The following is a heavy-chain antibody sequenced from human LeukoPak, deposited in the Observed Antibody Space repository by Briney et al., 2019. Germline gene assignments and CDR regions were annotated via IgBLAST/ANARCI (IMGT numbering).Heavy chain of an antibody. Sequence: GGSLRLSCAASGFTFNYAMTWARQPPGKGLEWVSAISGSGGSTYYADSVKGRFTISKDNSKNTLCLLMSSLRPEDTAVYYCAKHADGSGRPRAGFDHWGQGTLVTVSS. J-gene: IGHJ4*02. CDR1: GFTFNYA. V-gene: IGHV3-23*01. CDR2: ISGSGGST. D-gene: IGHD3-22*01. CDR3: AKHADGSGRPRAGFDH.